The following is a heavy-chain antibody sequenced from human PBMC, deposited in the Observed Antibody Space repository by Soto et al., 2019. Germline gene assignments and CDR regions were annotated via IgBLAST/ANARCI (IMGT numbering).Heavy chain of an antibody. V-gene: IGHV1-69*01. Sequence: QVQLVQSGAEVKKPGSSVKVSCKASGGTFSSYAISWVRQAPGQGLEWMGGIIPIFGTANYAQKFQGRVTITADESTNTAYMELSSLRSEDTAVYYCARDRAWNRLDYYGMDVWGQGTTVTVSS. CDR2: IIPIFGTA. CDR1: GGTFSSYA. J-gene: IGHJ6*02. CDR3: ARDRAWNRLDYYGMDV. D-gene: IGHD1-1*01.